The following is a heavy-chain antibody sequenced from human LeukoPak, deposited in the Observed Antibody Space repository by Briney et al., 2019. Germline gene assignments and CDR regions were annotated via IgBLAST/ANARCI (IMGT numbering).Heavy chain of an antibody. V-gene: IGHV3-64*03. CDR2: ISSNGGST. CDR3: VKGKITVPTSYFDN. Sequence: GGSLRLSCSASGFTFSSYAMYWGREAPGEGLGYGSAISSNGGSTYSADSVKSRFTISIKKSTHSLYIQTSRQTTEGTAVYYCVKGKITVPTSYFDNWGEGTLVTVSS. D-gene: IGHD3-16*01. CDR1: GFTFSSYA. J-gene: IGHJ4*02.